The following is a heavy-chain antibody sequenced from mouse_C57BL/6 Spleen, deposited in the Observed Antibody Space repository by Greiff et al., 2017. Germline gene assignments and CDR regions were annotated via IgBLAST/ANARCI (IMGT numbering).Heavy chain of an antibody. D-gene: IGHD5-5*01. CDR1: GYAFSSSW. Sequence: QVQLQQSGPELVKPGASVKISCKASGYAFSSSWMNWVKQRPGKGLEWIGRIYPGDGDTNYNGKFKGKATLTADKSSSTAYMQLSSLTSEDSAVYFCARGILPRRYFDVWGTGTTVTVSS. CDR3: ARGILPRRYFDV. J-gene: IGHJ1*03. CDR2: IYPGDGDT. V-gene: IGHV1-82*01.